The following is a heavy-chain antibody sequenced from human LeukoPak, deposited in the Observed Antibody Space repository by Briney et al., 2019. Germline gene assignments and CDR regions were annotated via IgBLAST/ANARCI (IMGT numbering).Heavy chain of an antibody. CDR3: ARDTISFQIEKATIPLAY. CDR2: ISYDKSHK. J-gene: IGHJ4*02. CDR1: GFTFSSYG. D-gene: IGHD5-24*01. Sequence: GGSLRLSRAASGFTFSSYGMHWVRQAPGKGLEWVAVISYDKSHKYYADSVKGRFTISRDNSKNTLYLQMNSLRAEDTAVYYCARDTISFQIEKATIPLAYWGQGTLVTVSS. V-gene: IGHV3-30*19.